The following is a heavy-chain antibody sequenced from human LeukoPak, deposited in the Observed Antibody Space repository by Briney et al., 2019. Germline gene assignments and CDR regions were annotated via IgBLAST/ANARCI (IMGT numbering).Heavy chain of an antibody. J-gene: IGHJ5*02. V-gene: IGHV4-59*01. CDR2: IYYSGST. CDR1: GGSISSYY. D-gene: IGHD3-10*01. Sequence: PSETLSLTCTVSGGSISSYYWSWIRQPPGKGLEWIGYIYYSGSTNYNPSLKSRVTISVDTSKNQFSLKLSSVTAADTAVYYCARGGTGAWFDPWGQGTLVTVS. CDR3: ARGGTGAWFDP.